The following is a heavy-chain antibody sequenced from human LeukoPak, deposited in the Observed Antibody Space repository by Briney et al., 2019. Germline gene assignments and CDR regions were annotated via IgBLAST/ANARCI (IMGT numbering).Heavy chain of an antibody. CDR1: GYTFTSYA. CDR2: INAGNGNT. V-gene: IGHV1-3*01. Sequence: GASVKVSCKASGYTFTSYAMHWVRQAPGQRLEWMGWINAGNGNTKYSQKFQGRVTMTRDTSTSTVYMELSSLRSEDTAVYYCARALSSGWYLSVGYWGQGTLVTVSS. J-gene: IGHJ4*02. CDR3: ARALSSGWYLSVGY. D-gene: IGHD6-19*01.